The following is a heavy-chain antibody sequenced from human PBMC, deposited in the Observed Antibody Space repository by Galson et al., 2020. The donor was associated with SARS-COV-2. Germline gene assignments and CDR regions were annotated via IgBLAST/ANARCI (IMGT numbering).Heavy chain of an antibody. CDR3: ARSSPSLDI. V-gene: IGHV3-30-3*01. J-gene: IGHJ3*02. CDR2: ISYDGSNK. CDR1: GFTFSSYS. Sequence: GESLKISCAASGFTFSSYSIHWVRQAPGKGLEWVSVISYDGSNKYYADSVKGRFTISRDNSKNTLYLQMNSLRAEDTAVYYCARSSPSLDIWGQGKMVTVSS.